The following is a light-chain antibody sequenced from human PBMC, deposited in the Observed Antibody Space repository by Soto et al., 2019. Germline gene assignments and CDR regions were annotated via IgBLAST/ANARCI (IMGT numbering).Light chain of an antibody. CDR2: DAS. CDR3: QQRNSWPPIT. Sequence: EIVLTQSPXTXXLSPGERATLSCRASQSVRTYLAWYQVKPGQAPRLLIYDASSRASGVPARFSGSGSGTDFTLTISSLEPEDFALYYCQQRNSWPPITFGQGTRLEIK. J-gene: IGKJ5*01. CDR1: QSVRTY. V-gene: IGKV3-11*01.